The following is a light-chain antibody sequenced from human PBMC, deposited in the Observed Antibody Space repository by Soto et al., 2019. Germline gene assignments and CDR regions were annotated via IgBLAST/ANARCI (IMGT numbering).Light chain of an antibody. CDR2: VNSDGSH. CDR3: QTWGTGTVV. Sequence: QLVLTQSPSASASLGASVKLTCTLTTGPTSFSIAWHQQQPEKGPRYLMKVNSDGSHNKGDGIPDRFSGSSSGAERYLTISRLQSEDEADYYCQTWGTGTVVFGGGTKLTVL. V-gene: IGLV4-69*01. CDR1: TGPTSFS. J-gene: IGLJ3*02.